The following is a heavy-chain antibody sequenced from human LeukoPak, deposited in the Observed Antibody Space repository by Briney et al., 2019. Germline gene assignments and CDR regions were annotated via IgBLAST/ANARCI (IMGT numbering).Heavy chain of an antibody. V-gene: IGHV1-69*04. CDR2: IIPILGIA. CDR3: ARASYYYDSSGYYPDDY. J-gene: IGHJ4*02. Sequence: ASVKVSCKASGGTFSSYAISWVRQAPGQGLEWMGRIIPILGIANYAQKFQGRVTITADKSTSTAYMELSSLRSEDTAVYYCARASYYYDSSGYYPDDYWGQGTLVTVSS. CDR1: GGTFSSYA. D-gene: IGHD3-22*01.